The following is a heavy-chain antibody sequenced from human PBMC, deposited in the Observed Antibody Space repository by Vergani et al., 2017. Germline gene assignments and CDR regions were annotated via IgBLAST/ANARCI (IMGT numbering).Heavy chain of an antibody. CDR1: GFTFSSYA. Sequence: EVQLVESGGGLVKPGGSLRLSCAASGFTFSSYAMSWVRQAPGKGLEWVSAISGSGGSTYYADSVKGRFTISRDNSKNTLYLQMNSLRAEDTAVYYCAKDLAIXLWFGTPYYYYMDVWGKGTTVTVSS. J-gene: IGHJ6*03. CDR2: ISGSGGST. V-gene: IGHV3-23*04. CDR3: AKDLAIXLWFGTPYYYYMDV. D-gene: IGHD3-10*01.